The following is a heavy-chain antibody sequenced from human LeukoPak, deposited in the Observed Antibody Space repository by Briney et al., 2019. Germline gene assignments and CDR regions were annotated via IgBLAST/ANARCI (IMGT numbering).Heavy chain of an antibody. CDR1: GGTFSNSA. J-gene: IGHJ5*02. D-gene: IGHD3-9*01. CDR2: IIPIFGTA. V-gene: IGHV1-69*13. CDR3: ARGGEVYDILTGAPHP. Sequence: ASVKVSCKASGGTFSNSAISWVRQAPGQGLEWMGGIIPIFGTANYAQRFQGRVTITADESTTTAYMEVSSLRSEDTAVYYCARGGEVYDILTGAPHPWGQGTLVTVSS.